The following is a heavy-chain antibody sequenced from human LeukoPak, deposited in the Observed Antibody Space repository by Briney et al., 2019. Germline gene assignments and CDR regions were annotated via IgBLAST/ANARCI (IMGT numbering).Heavy chain of an antibody. J-gene: IGHJ5*02. CDR1: GGSISSSSYY. V-gene: IGHV4-39*01. CDR2: IYYSGST. D-gene: IGHD3-3*01. CDR3: ARHHYDFWSGYHWMGWFDP. Sequence: PSETLSLTCTVSGGSISSSSYYWGWIRQPPGKGLECIGSIYYSGSTYYNPSLKSRVTISVDTSKNQFSLKLSSVTAADTAVYYCARHHYDFWSGYHWMGWFDPWGQGTLVTVSS.